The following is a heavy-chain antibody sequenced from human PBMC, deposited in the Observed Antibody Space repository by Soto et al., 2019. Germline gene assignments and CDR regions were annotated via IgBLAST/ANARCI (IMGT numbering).Heavy chain of an antibody. CDR1: GYTFTSCG. V-gene: IGHV1-18*01. D-gene: IGHD6-13*01. Sequence: ASVKVSCKASGYTFTSCGFSWARQDPGQGLEWMGCISASNDTTKHAQKLQGRVNMNTETSTSTAYMQLRSLRSDDTAVYYGARREEGYRSSWYRCEDWGQGTLVTVSS. CDR3: ARREEGYRSSWYRCED. J-gene: IGHJ4*02. CDR2: ISASNDTT.